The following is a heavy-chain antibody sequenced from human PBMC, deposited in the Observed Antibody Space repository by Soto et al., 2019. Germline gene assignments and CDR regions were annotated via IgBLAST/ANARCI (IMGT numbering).Heavy chain of an antibody. CDR1: GFTFSSYA. V-gene: IGHV3-23*01. CDR3: AKAHTYSGYAECAFDI. J-gene: IGHJ3*02. D-gene: IGHD5-12*01. Sequence: VQLLESGGGLVQPGGSLRLSCAASGFTFSSYAMSWVRQAPGKGLEWVSAISGSGGSTYYADSVKGRFTISRDNSKNTLYLQMNSLRAEDTAVYYCAKAHTYSGYAECAFDIWGQGTMVTVSS. CDR2: ISGSGGST.